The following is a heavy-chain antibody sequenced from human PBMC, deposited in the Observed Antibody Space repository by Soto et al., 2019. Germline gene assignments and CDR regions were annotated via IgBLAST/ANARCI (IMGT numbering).Heavy chain of an antibody. CDR2: IYPGDSDI. CDR1: GYSLTNYW. D-gene: IGHD2-8*01. V-gene: IGHV5-51*01. Sequence: GESLKISCKGSGYSLTNYWIGWVRQMPGKGLEWVAIIYPGDSDIRYSPSFQGQVTISADKSISTAYLQWSSLKASDTAIYYCARQPSNGQWFVWGQGTTVTVLL. J-gene: IGHJ6*02. CDR3: ARQPSNGQWFV.